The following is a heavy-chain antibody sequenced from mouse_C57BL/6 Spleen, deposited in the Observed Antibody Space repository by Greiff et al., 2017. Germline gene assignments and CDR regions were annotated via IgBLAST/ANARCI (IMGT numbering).Heavy chain of an antibody. V-gene: IGHV1-55*01. CDR2: IYPGSGST. J-gene: IGHJ4*01. Sequence: QVQLQQPGAELVKPGASVKMSCKASGYTFTSYWITWVKQRPGQGLEWIGDIYPGSGSTNYNEKFKSKATLTVDTSSSTAYMQLSSLTSEDSAVYYCERVRNDYDEGYAMDYWGQGTSVTVSS. D-gene: IGHD2-4*01. CDR1: GYTFTSYW. CDR3: ERVRNDYDEGYAMDY.